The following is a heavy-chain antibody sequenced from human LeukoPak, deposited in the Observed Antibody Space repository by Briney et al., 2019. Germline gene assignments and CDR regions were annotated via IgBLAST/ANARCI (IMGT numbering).Heavy chain of an antibody. V-gene: IGHV3-23*01. CDR1: GGSISSYY. J-gene: IGHJ4*02. D-gene: IGHD6-6*01. CDR3: AVIAARPYYFDY. CDR2: ISGSGGST. Sequence: QPSETLSLTCTVSGGSISSYYWSWIRQPPGKGLEWVSAISGSGGSTYYADSVKGRFTISRDNSKNTLYLQMNSLRAEDTAVYYCAVIAARPYYFDYWGQGTLVTVSS.